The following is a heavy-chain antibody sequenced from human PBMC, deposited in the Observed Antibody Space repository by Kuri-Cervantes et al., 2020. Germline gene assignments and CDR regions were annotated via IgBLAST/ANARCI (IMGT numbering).Heavy chain of an antibody. D-gene: IGHD5-24*01. CDR3: ARLLGRDGYNLFDY. CDR1: GGSFSGYS. CDR2: INHSGST. J-gene: IGHJ4*02. Sequence: SETLSLTCAVYGGSFSGYSWSWIRQSPGKGLEWIGEINHSGSTNYSPSLKSRVTISVDKSKNQFSLNLSSVTAADTAVYYCARLLGRDGYNLFDYWGQGTLVTVSS. V-gene: IGHV4-34*01.